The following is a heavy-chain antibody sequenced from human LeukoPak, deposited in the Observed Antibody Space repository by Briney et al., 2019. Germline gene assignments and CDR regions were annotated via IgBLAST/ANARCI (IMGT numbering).Heavy chain of an antibody. D-gene: IGHD1-1*01. CDR2: ILYSGTT. J-gene: IGHJ4*02. V-gene: IGHV4-59*01. Sequence: PSETLSLTRTVSGGSICPYYWSWIRQTPGKGLEWIGYILYSGTTTNYNPSLKSRVTISVDTSKNQFSLKLSSVTAADTAVYYCARVGDWNDLVYWGQGTLVTVSS. CDR3: ARVGDWNDLVY. CDR1: GGSICPYY.